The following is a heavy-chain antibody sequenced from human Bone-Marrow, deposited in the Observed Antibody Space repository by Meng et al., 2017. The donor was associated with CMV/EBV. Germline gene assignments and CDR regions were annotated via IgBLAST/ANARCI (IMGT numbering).Heavy chain of an antibody. CDR3: ASRYCSSTSCLFLVDP. CDR2: IYYSGST. V-gene: IGHV4-30-4*08. Sequence: SETLSLTCTVSGGSISSGDYYWSWIRQPPGKGLEWIGYIYYSGSTYYNPSLKSRVTISVDTSKNQFSLKLSSVTAADTAVYYCASRYCSSTSCLFLVDPWAQGTLVTVSS. CDR1: GGSISSGDYY. J-gene: IGHJ5*02. D-gene: IGHD2-2*01.